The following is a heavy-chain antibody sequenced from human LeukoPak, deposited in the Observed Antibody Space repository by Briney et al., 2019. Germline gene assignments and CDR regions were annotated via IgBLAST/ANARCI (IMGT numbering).Heavy chain of an antibody. D-gene: IGHD6-19*01. J-gene: IGHJ4*02. CDR3: ARDEYASGWYIFDY. CDR1: GFTFSSYT. Sequence: GGSLRLSCAASGFTFSSYTINWVRQTPGKGLEWVSSISSSSTYIYYAESVKGRFTISRDNAKNSLYLQMSGLRVEDTAVYYCARDEYASGWYIFDYWGQGILVTVSS. V-gene: IGHV3-21*04. CDR2: ISSSSTYI.